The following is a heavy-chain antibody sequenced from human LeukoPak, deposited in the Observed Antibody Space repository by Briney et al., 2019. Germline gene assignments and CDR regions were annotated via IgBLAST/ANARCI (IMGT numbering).Heavy chain of an antibody. CDR3: AREQLYGNYRYSSGWYYFDY. V-gene: IGHV4-34*01. CDR1: GGSFSGYY. Sequence: SETLSLTCAVYGGSFSGYYWSWIRQPPGKGLEWIGEINHSGSTNYNPSLKSRVTISVDTSKNQFSLKLSSVTAADTAVYYCAREQLYGNYRYSSGWYYFDYWGQGTLVTVSS. CDR2: INHSGST. J-gene: IGHJ4*02. D-gene: IGHD6-19*01.